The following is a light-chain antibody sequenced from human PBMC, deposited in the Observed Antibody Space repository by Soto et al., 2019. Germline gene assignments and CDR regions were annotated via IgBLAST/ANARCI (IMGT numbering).Light chain of an antibody. Sequence: MQLSQCPSALSASVEERVIIACRASQSLRNHLTWYQQKPGKAPKLLIYDASSLESGVPSRFSGSGSGTEFTLTISSLQPDDFATYYCQHYNSYPEAFGQGTKVDIK. CDR3: QHYNSYPEA. CDR2: DAS. J-gene: IGKJ1*01. CDR1: QSLRNH. V-gene: IGKV1-5*01.